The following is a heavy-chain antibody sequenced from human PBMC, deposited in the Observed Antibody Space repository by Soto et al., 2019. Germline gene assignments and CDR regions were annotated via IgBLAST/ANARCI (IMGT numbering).Heavy chain of an antibody. CDR1: GFTVSSNY. Sequence: GGSLRLSCAASGFTVSSNYMSWVRQAPGKGLEWVSVIYSGGSTYYADSVKVRFTISRDNSKNTLYLHMNSLRAEDTSVYYCARELRGYSGYGVDYWGQGTLVTVSS. D-gene: IGHD5-12*01. CDR3: ARELRGYSGYGVDY. J-gene: IGHJ4*02. CDR2: IYSGGST. V-gene: IGHV3-66*01.